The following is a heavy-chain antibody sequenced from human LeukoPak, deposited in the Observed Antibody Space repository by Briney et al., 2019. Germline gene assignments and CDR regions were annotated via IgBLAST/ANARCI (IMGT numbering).Heavy chain of an antibody. J-gene: IGHJ5*02. CDR2: SYHAGST. Sequence: SETLSLTCTVSGYSISTGYYWDWIRQPPGKGLEWIGTSYHAGSTYYNPSLKSRVTISLDTSKSQFSLKLSSVTAADTAVYYCARGAYFYGSGINWFDPWGQGTLITVSS. CDR1: GYSISTGYY. D-gene: IGHD3-10*01. V-gene: IGHV4-38-2*02. CDR3: ARGAYFYGSGINWFDP.